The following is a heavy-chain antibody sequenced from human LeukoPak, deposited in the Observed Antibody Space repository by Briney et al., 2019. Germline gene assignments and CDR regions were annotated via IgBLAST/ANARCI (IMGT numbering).Heavy chain of an antibody. J-gene: IGHJ3*02. CDR1: RFTFRNYR. CDR2: IKEDGSEK. V-gene: IGHV3-7*03. D-gene: IGHD2/OR15-2a*01. Sequence: GGSLRPSRGASRFTFRNYRMSCGRQAPGKGLERVANIKEDGSEKDYVDSGKGRFTNSRDNAKNSPYLQMNSLRAEATAVYYCAAISYLAFDIWGRGTVVTVSS. CDR3: AAISYLAFDI.